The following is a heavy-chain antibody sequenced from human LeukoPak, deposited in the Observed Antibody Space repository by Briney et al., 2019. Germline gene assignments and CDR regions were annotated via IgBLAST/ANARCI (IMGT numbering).Heavy chain of an antibody. CDR1: GGSISSSSYY. V-gene: IGHV4-39*01. CDR3: ARLGYNWNYGWFDP. CDR2: IYYSGST. D-gene: IGHD1-7*01. Sequence: PSETLSLTCTVSGGSISSSSYYWGWIRQPPGKGLEWIGSIYYSGSTYYNPSLKSRVTISVDTSKNQFSLKLSSVTAADTAVYYCARLGYNWNYGWFDPWGQGTLVTVSS. J-gene: IGHJ5*02.